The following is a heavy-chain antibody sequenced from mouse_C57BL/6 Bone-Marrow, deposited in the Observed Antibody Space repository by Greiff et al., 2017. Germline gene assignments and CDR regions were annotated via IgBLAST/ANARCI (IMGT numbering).Heavy chain of an antibody. Sequence: QVQLQQPGAELVKPGASVKLSCKASGYTFTSYGMQWVKQRPGQGLEWIGEIDPSDSYTNYNQKFKGKATLTVDTSSSTAYMQLSSLTSEDSAVYYCARSLMDYWGQGTSVTVSS. CDR2: IDPSDSYT. J-gene: IGHJ4*01. V-gene: IGHV1-50*01. CDR1: GYTFTSYG. CDR3: ARSLMDY.